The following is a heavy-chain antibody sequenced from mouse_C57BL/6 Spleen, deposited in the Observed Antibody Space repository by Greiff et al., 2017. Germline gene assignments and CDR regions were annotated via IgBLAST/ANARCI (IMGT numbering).Heavy chain of an antibody. CDR3: ARHGAAQARPAMDY. CDR2: IWSDGST. V-gene: IGHV2-6-1*01. D-gene: IGHD3-2*02. J-gene: IGHJ4*01. Sequence: VMLVESGPGLVAPSQSLSITCTVSGFSLTSYGVHWVRQPPGKGLEWLVVIWSDGSTTYNSALKSRLSISKDNSKSQVFLKMNSLQTEDTAMYDCARHGAAQARPAMDYWGQGTSVTVSS. CDR1: GFSLTSYG.